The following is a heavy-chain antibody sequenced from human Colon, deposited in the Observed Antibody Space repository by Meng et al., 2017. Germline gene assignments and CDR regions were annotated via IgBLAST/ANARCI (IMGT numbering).Heavy chain of an antibody. J-gene: IGHJ4*02. CDR3: GRPEGR. V-gene: IGHV4-34*01. CDR1: GEAFSGYH. CDR2: INHSGRT. Sequence: QVQLQQCGAGLVKPSEPLSLTCAVYGEAFSGYHWSWIRQPPGKGLEWSGEINHSGRTNYNPSLKSRLTISVDTSKNQFSLNLRSVTAADTAVYFCGRPEGRWGQGTLVTVSS. D-gene: IGHD6-6*01.